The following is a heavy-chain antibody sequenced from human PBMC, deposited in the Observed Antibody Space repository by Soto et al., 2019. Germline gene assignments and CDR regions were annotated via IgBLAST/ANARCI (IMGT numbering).Heavy chain of an antibody. V-gene: IGHV4-34*01. D-gene: IGHD5-12*01. CDR2: INHSGST. CDR1: GGSFSGYY. J-gene: IGHJ4*02. Sequence: ETLSLTCAVYGGSFSGYYWSWIRQPPGKGLEWIGEINHSGSTNYNPSLKSRVTISVDTSKNQFSLKLSSVTAADTAVYYCAKSRDGYNPYWGQGTLVTVSS. CDR3: AKSRDGYNPY.